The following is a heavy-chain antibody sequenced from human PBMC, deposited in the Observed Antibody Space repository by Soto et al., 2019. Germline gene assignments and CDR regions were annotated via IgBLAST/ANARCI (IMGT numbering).Heavy chain of an antibody. D-gene: IGHD6-13*01. Sequence: GESLKISCVASGFTFGIYAMSWVRQAPGKGLEWVSAISGSGGSTYYADSVKGRFTISRDNSKNTLYLQMNSLRAEDTAVYYCAKDRKRYSSSWYDFDYWGQGTLVTVSS. CDR1: GFTFGIYA. J-gene: IGHJ4*02. V-gene: IGHV3-23*01. CDR3: AKDRKRYSSSWYDFDY. CDR2: ISGSGGST.